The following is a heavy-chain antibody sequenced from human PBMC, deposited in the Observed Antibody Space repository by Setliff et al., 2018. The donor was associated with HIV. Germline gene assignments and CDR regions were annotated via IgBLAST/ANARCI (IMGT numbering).Heavy chain of an antibody. V-gene: IGHV1-3*04. CDR3: ARDRCNSVSCYLYNWFDP. CDR1: RYTFSQYP. CDR2: INTGNGNT. J-gene: IGHJ5*02. D-gene: IGHD2-2*01. Sequence: ASVKVSCKASRYTFSQYPMHWVRQAPGQRPEWMGWINTGNGNTKYSQKFQDRVTITRDTSADTVYMELNSLRSEDTAVYYCARDRCNSVSCYLYNWFDPWGQGTLVTVSS.